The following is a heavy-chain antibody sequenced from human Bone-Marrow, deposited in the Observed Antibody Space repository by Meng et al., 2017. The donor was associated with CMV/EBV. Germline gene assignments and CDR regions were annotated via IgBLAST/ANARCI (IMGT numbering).Heavy chain of an antibody. CDR2: INHSGST. Sequence: GSLRLSCAVYGGSFSGYYWSWIRQPPGKGLEWIGEINHSGSTNYNPSLKSRVTISVDTSKNQFSLKLSSVTAADTAVYYCARAYYDSSGYHHYWGQGTLVTVSS. D-gene: IGHD3-22*01. J-gene: IGHJ4*02. CDR3: ARAYYDSSGYHHY. V-gene: IGHV4-34*01. CDR1: GGSFSGYY.